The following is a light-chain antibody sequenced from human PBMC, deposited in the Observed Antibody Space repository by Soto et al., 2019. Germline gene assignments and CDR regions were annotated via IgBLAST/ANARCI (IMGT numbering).Light chain of an antibody. Sequence: DIQMTQSPSTLSASVGDRVTITCRASQSISSWLAWYQQKPGKAPKLLIYDASSLESGVPSRFSGSGSGTEFTLTISSLQPDDFATYYCQQGHSTPYTFGQGTKVEIK. CDR2: DAS. CDR1: QSISSW. J-gene: IGKJ2*01. CDR3: QQGHSTPYT. V-gene: IGKV1-5*01.